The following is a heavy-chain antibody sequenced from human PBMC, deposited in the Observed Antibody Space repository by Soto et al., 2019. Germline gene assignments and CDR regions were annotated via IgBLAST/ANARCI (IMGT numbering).Heavy chain of an antibody. Sequence: QVQLQESGPGLVKPSETLSLTCSVSGGSINSGTYYWSWIRQPPGKGLEWIGSIYYNGNTFQNPSLKRRVTISVDMSKNHFSLNLRSVTAADTALYYCAQTADNWCDPWGQGSLVTVSS. J-gene: IGHJ5*02. V-gene: IGHV4-39*02. D-gene: IGHD1-1*01. CDR2: IYYNGNT. CDR3: AQTADNWCDP. CDR1: GGSINSGTYY.